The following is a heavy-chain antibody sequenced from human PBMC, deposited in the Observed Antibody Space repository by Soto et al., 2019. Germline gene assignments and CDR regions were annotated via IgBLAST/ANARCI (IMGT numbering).Heavy chain of an antibody. J-gene: IGHJ4*02. V-gene: IGHV3-11*01. Sequence: GGSLRLSCAASGFTFSDYYMSWIRQAPGKGLEWVSYISSSGSTIYYADSVKGRFTISRDNAKNSLYLQMNSLRAEDTAVYYCAREYCSSTSCREMEVVYWGQGTLVTVSS. CDR3: AREYCSSTSCREMEVVY. CDR2: ISSSGSTI. CDR1: GFTFSDYY. D-gene: IGHD2-2*01.